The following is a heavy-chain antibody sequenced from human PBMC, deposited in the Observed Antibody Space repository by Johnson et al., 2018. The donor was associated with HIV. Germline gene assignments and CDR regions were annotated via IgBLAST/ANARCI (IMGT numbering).Heavy chain of an antibody. CDR2: INWNGGNT. J-gene: IGHJ3*02. CDR1: GFTFDDYG. Sequence: VQLVESGGGVVRPGGSLRLSCAPSGFTFDDYGMSWVRQAPGKGLEWVSGINWNGGNTSYADSVKGRFTISRDNAKNSLYLQMNSLRAEDTALYYCSRERSLVRGVMPGALGIWGQGTMVTVSS. V-gene: IGHV3-20*04. D-gene: IGHD3-10*01. CDR3: SRERSLVRGVMPGALGI.